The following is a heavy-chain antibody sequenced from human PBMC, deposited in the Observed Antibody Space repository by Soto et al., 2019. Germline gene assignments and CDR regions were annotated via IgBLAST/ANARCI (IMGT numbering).Heavy chain of an antibody. D-gene: IGHD3-22*01. CDR3: ARPYYYDSSGYYVWFDP. Sequence: SETLSLTCTVSGGSTSSSSYYWGWIRQPPGKGLEWIGSIYYSGSTYYNPSLKSRVTISVDTSKNQFSLKLSSVTAADTAVYYCARPYYYDSSGYYVWFDPWGQGTLVTVSS. J-gene: IGHJ5*02. V-gene: IGHV4-39*01. CDR1: GGSTSSSSYY. CDR2: IYYSGST.